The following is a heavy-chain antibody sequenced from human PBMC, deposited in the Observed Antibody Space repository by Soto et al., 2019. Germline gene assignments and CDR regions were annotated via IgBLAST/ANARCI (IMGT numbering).Heavy chain of an antibody. CDR3: ARGPYGSGMGIEYYFDY. V-gene: IGHV3-33*08. J-gene: IGHJ4*02. D-gene: IGHD3-10*01. Sequence: GGSLRLSCAASGFTFSSYAMSWVRQAPGKGLEWAAVICDNGGNKYYADSVKGRFTISRDNSKNTLYLQMNSLRAEDTAVYYCARGPYGSGMGIEYYFDYWGQGTLVTVSS. CDR1: GFTFSSYA. CDR2: ICDNGGNK.